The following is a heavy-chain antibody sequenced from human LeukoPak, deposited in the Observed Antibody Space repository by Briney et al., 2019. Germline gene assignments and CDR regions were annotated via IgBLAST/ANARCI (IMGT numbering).Heavy chain of an antibody. CDR1: GYTFTSYG. CDR3: ARAFGGRTGWYVAFDY. CDR2: ISAYNGNT. J-gene: IGHJ4*02. V-gene: IGHV1-18*01. Sequence: GASVKVSCKASGYTFTSYGISWVRQAPGQGLEWMGWISAYNGNTNYAQKLQGRVTMTTDTSTSTAYMELRSLRSDDTAVYYCARAFGGRTGWYVAFDYWGQGTLVTVSS. D-gene: IGHD6-19*01.